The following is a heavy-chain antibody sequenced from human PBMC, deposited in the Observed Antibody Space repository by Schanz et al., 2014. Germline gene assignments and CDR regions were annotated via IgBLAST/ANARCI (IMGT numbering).Heavy chain of an antibody. V-gene: IGHV1-69*02. J-gene: IGHJ4*02. CDR3: ASSGAGYSSNWEFDY. CDR2: IISILGIP. Sequence: QLQLVQSGAEVKKPGSSVKVSCKLSGGTFSSYTISWVRQAPGQGLEWMGRIISILGIPNYAQKFQGRVTFTADKSTFAAYMDGSSLRAEDTDVYYCASSGAGYSSNWEFDYWGQGTLVTVAS. D-gene: IGHD6-13*01. CDR1: GGTFSSYT.